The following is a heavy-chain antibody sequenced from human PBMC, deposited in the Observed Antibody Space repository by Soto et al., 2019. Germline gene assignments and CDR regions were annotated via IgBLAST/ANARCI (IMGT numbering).Heavy chain of an antibody. Sequence: SDTLSLTCAFSGYSISSGYCWAWIRQPPGKGQEWIGSIYHSGSTNYNPSLKSRVTISLDKSENQFSLKVTSLTAADTAVYYCASRDPGTSVDYWGQGTLVTVSS. CDR1: GYSISSGYC. J-gene: IGHJ4*02. CDR3: ASRDPGTSVDY. V-gene: IGHV4-38-2*01. CDR2: IYHSGST. D-gene: IGHD1-7*01.